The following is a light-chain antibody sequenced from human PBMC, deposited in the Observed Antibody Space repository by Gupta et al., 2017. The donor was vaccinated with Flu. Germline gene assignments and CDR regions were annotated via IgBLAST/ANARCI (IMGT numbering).Light chain of an antibody. CDR3: HVWESSGNWV. V-gene: IGLV3-21*02. J-gene: IGLJ3*02. CDR1: KSDTES. Sequence: KSDTESVHWYQQRPGKAPVLVVYEVHYRPSGIPERFSGSNSGNTAILTISGLEAGDEADYACHVWESSGNWVFGGGTKLTVI. CDR2: EVH.